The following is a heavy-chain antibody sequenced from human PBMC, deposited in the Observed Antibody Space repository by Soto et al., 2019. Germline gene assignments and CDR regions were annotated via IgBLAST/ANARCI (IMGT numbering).Heavy chain of an antibody. Sequence: QVQLQESGPGLVKPSQTLSLTCTVSGGSISSGDYYWSWIRQPPGKGLEWLGYIYYSGTTYSSPSLQSRVTMSLDTAKNQFSLKLNSVTAADTAVYFCARGAYSDSSSYFDYWGQGTLVTVSS. CDR2: IYYSGTT. CDR1: GGSISSGDYY. CDR3: ARGAYSDSSSYFDY. V-gene: IGHV4-30-4*01. D-gene: IGHD6-6*01. J-gene: IGHJ4*02.